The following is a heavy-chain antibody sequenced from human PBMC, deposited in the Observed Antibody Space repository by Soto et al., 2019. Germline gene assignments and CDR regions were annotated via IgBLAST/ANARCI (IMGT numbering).Heavy chain of an antibody. J-gene: IGHJ4*02. Sequence: GGSLRLSCAASGFTFSNYAMSWVRRAPGKGLQWVSAISGSGGGTYYADSVKGRFTISRDNSKNTVYLQMNSLRAEDTALYYCAKDQGLMVYATFFDYWGQGTLVTVSS. CDR2: ISGSGGGT. CDR1: GFTFSNYA. D-gene: IGHD2-8*01. V-gene: IGHV3-23*01. CDR3: AKDQGLMVYATFFDY.